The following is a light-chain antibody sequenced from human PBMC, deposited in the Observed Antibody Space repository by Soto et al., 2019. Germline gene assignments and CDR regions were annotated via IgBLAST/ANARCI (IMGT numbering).Light chain of an antibody. J-gene: IGKJ1*01. CDR1: QSISTW. CDR2: KAS. Sequence: DIQMTQSPSTLSASVGDRVTITCRASQSISTWLAWYQQEPGKAPNLLIHKASSLQSGVPSRFSGSGSGTDGTITISSLHPDDCETYDCQQYNRYSPTFGQGTKVDIK. CDR3: QQYNRYSPT. V-gene: IGKV1-5*03.